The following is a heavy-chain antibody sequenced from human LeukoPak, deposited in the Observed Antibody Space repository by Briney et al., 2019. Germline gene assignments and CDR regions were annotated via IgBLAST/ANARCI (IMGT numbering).Heavy chain of an antibody. D-gene: IGHD2-2*02. CDR1: GFTFSSHG. J-gene: IGHJ3*02. V-gene: IGHV3-33*01. Sequence: GGSLRLSCAASGFTFSSHGMHWVRQAPGKGVEWVAVIWYDGSNKYYADSVKGRFTISRDNSKNTLYLQMNSLRAEGTAVYYCARDALDIVVVPAAIWAPHHDAFDIWGQGTMVTVSS. CDR2: IWYDGSNK. CDR3: ARDALDIVVVPAAIWAPHHDAFDI.